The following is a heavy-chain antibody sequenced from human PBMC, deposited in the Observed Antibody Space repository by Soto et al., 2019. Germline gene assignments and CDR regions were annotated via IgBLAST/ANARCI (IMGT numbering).Heavy chain of an antibody. Sequence: GGSLRLSCEVSGFTFSSHWMHWVRQPPGKGLVWVSRINTDGSSTNYVDSVKGRFTISRDNAKNTLYLQMNSLRAEDTAVYFCARGKDTVMVNVDYWGQGSLVTVSS. CDR1: GFTFSSHW. J-gene: IGHJ4*02. V-gene: IGHV3-74*01. CDR2: INTDGSST. D-gene: IGHD5-18*01. CDR3: ARGKDTVMVNVDY.